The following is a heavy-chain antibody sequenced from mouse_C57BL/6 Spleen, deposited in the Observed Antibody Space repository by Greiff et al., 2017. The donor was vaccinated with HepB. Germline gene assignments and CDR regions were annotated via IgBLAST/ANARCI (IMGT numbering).Heavy chain of an antibody. D-gene: IGHD2-4*01. CDR1: GFTFSDYG. J-gene: IGHJ3*01. CDR2: ISSGSSTI. V-gene: IGHV5-17*01. CDR3: ADDYVFAY. Sequence: EVQLQQSGGGLVKPGGSLKLSCAASGFTFSDYGMHWVRQAPEKGLEWVAYISSGSSTIYYADTVKGRFTISRDNAKNTLFLQMTSLRSEDTAMYYCADDYVFAYWGQGTLVTVSA.